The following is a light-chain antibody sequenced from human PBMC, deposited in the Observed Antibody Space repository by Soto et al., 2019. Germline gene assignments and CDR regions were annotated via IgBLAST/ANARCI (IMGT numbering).Light chain of an antibody. J-gene: IGLJ1*01. Sequence: QSALTQPASVSGSPGQSIAISCTGTSSDVGGYNSVSWYQQHPGKAPKLMIYNVSNRPSGVSDRFSGSKSGNTASLTISGLQAEDEDDYYCSSYTSSNTYVFGTGTKVTVL. CDR3: SSYTSSNTYV. CDR2: NVS. CDR1: SSDVGGYNS. V-gene: IGLV2-14*03.